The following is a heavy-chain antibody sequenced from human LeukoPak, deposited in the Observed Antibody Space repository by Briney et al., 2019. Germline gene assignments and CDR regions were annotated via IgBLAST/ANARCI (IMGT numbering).Heavy chain of an antibody. D-gene: IGHD3-16*01. CDR2: IYASGST. Sequence: SETLSLTCTVSGGSISSYYWSWIRQPAGKGLEWIGRIYASGSTNYNPSLKSRVTMSVDTSKNRFSLKLSSVTAAGTAVYYCATSGGTLGPTNYFAYWGQGTLVTVSS. CDR1: GGSISSYY. V-gene: IGHV4-4*07. CDR3: ATSGGTLGPTNYFAY. J-gene: IGHJ4*02.